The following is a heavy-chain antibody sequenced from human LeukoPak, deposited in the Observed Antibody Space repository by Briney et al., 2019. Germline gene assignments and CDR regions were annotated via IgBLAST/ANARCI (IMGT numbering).Heavy chain of an antibody. CDR3: ARDMDVPHP. Sequence: ASVKVSCKPSGYTFTGYYMLWVRQAPGQGLEWMGRINPNSGDTNYAQKFQGRVTMTRDTSISTAYMELSRLTSDDTAVYYCARDMDVPHPWGQGTLVTVSS. V-gene: IGHV1-2*06. CDR2: INPNSGDT. D-gene: IGHD2-2*01. J-gene: IGHJ5*02. CDR1: GYTFTGYY.